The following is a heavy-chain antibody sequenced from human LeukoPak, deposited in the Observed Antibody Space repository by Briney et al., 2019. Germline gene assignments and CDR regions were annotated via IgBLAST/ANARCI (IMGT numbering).Heavy chain of an antibody. CDR1: GSTFSSYW. CDR3: ARVFHGSGSDI. Sequence: GGSLRLSCIASGSTFSSYWMHWVRQDPRKGLVWVSRINGDGRNINYADSVRGRFTISRDNAKNTLYLQMNSLRAEDTAVYYCARVFHGSGSDIWGQGTLVTVSS. J-gene: IGHJ4*02. D-gene: IGHD3-10*01. V-gene: IGHV3-74*01. CDR2: INGDGRNI.